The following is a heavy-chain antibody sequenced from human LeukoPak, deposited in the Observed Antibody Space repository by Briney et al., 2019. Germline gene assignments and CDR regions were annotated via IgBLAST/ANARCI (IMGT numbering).Heavy chain of an antibody. J-gene: IGHJ3*02. CDR2: INHSGST. V-gene: IGHV4-34*01. D-gene: IGHD3-3*01. CDR1: GGSFSGYY. Sequence: PSETLSLTCAVYGGSFSGYYWSWIRQPPGKGLEWIGEINHSGSTNYNPSLKSRVTISVDTSKNQFSLKLSSVTAADTAVYYCARGGTYYDFWSGYPSAFDIWGQGTMVTVSS. CDR3: ARGGTYYDFWSGYPSAFDI.